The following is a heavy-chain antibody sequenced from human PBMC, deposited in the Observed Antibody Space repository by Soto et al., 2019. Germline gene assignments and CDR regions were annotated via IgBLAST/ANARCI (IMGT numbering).Heavy chain of an antibody. Sequence: WASVKVSCKASGYTFTSYGISWVRQAPGQGLEWVGWISAYNGNTNYAQKLQGRVTMTTDTSTSTAYMGLRSLRSDDTAVYYCARVFLDSDFWRGPVPNYYYYYMDVCAKGTTVTVAS. J-gene: IGHJ6*03. D-gene: IGHD3-3*01. V-gene: IGHV1-18*01. CDR2: ISAYNGNT. CDR3: ARVFLDSDFWRGPVPNYYYYYMDV. CDR1: GYTFTSYG.